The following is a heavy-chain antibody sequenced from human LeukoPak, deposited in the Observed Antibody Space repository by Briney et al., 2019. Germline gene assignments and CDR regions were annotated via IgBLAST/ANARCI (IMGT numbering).Heavy chain of an antibody. CDR3: AKDGGLLTANFDY. CDR2: ISYDGSNK. CDR1: GFTFSSCG. D-gene: IGHD3-9*01. Sequence: GGSLRLSCAASGFTFSSCGMHWVRQAPGKGLEWVAVISYDGSNKYYADSVKGRFTISRDNSKNTLYLQMNSLRAEDTAVYYCAKDGGLLTANFDYWGQGTLVTVSS. V-gene: IGHV3-30*18. J-gene: IGHJ4*02.